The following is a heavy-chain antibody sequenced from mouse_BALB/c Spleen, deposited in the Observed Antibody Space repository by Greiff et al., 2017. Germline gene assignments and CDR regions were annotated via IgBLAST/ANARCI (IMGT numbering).Heavy chain of an antibody. CDR3: ARAPYYYGSSYEGFAY. J-gene: IGHJ3*01. CDR1: GFSLTSYG. Sequence: QVQLKESGPGLVAPSQSLSITCTVSGFSLTSYGVHWVRQPPGKGLEWLGVIWAGGSTNYNSALMSRLSISKDNSKSQVFLKMNSLQTDDTAMYYCARAPYYYGSSYEGFAYWGQGTLVTVSA. V-gene: IGHV2-9*02. CDR2: IWAGGST. D-gene: IGHD1-1*01.